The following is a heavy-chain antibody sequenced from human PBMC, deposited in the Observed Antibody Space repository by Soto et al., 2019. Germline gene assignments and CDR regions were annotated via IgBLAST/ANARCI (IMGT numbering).Heavy chain of an antibody. J-gene: IGHJ6*02. CDR2: AYYSGST. CDR1: GGSISHYY. CDR3: ARDTTYYDFWSGYFSSHYYYGMDV. Sequence: SETLSLTCTVSGGSISHYYWSWIRQSPGKGLEWIGYAYYSGSTDYNPSLKSRVTMSVDTSKNQFPLKLSSVTAADTAVYYCARDTTYYDFWSGYFSSHYYYGMDVWGQGTTVTVSS. D-gene: IGHD3-3*01. V-gene: IGHV4-59*01.